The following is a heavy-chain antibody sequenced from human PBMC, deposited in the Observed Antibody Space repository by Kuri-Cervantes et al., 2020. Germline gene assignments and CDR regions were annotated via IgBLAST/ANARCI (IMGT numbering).Heavy chain of an antibody. CDR2: IIPILGIA. J-gene: IGHJ6*02. CDR3: ARVGNAGGIAAAGGGVDV. D-gene: IGHD6-13*01. CDR1: GGTFSSYT. Sequence: SVKVSCKASGGTFSSYTISWVRQAPGQGLEWMGRIIPILGIANYAQKFQGRVTITADKSTSTAYMELSSLRSDDTAVYYCARVGNAGGIAAAGGGVDVWGQGTTVTVSS. V-gene: IGHV1-69*02.